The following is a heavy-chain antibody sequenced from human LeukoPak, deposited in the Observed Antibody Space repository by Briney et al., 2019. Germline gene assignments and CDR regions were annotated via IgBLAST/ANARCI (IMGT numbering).Heavy chain of an antibody. CDR2: IYPDDSDT. Sequence: GESLKISCRVSGYSFTSYWIGWVRQMPGKGLEWMGIIYPDDSDTRYSPSFQGQVTISADKSISTAYLQWNSLKASDTAMYYCARPGSSWALDFWGQGTLVTVSS. J-gene: IGHJ4*02. CDR1: GYSFTSYW. D-gene: IGHD6-13*01. CDR3: ARPGSSWALDF. V-gene: IGHV5-51*01.